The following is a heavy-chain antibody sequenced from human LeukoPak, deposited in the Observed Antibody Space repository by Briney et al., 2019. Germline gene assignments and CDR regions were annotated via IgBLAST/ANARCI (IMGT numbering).Heavy chain of an antibody. V-gene: IGHV4-34*01. CDR1: GGSFSGYY. CDR2: INHSGST. Sequence: SETLSLTCAVYGGSFSGYYWSWIRQPPGKGLEWIGEINHSGSTNYNPSLKSRVTISVDTSKNQFSLKLSSVTAADTAVYYCARGQGQERAAYGSGRPNYYYMDVWGKGTTVTVSS. D-gene: IGHD3-10*01. J-gene: IGHJ6*03. CDR3: ARGQGQERAAYGSGRPNYYYMDV.